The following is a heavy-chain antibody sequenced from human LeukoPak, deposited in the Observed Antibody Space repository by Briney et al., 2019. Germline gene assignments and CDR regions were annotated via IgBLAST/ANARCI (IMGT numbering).Heavy chain of an antibody. CDR3: ANQKEGLAVAGFDY. Sequence: SVNVSCKASGDTFSRYGISWVRQAPGQGLEWMGRIIPLLAIGNYAQKFQGRVTITADTSTSTAYMELSSLRSEDTAVYYAANQKEGLAVAGFDYWGQGPLVTVSS. V-gene: IGHV1-69*04. CDR2: IIPLLAIG. CDR1: GDTFSRYG. J-gene: IGHJ4*02. D-gene: IGHD6-19*01.